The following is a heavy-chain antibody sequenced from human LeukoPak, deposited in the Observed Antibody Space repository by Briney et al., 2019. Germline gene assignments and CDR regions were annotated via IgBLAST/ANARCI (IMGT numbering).Heavy chain of an antibody. J-gene: IGHJ5*02. CDR1: GCSISSSNYY. Sequence: PSETLSLTCTVSGCSISSSNYYWGWIRQPPGKGLEWIGSIYYSGSTYYNPSLKSRVTISVDTSKNQFSLKLSSVTAADTAVYYCARHHYDFWSGYPNWFDPWGQETLVTVSS. D-gene: IGHD3-3*01. V-gene: IGHV4-39*01. CDR2: IYYSGST. CDR3: ARHHYDFWSGYPNWFDP.